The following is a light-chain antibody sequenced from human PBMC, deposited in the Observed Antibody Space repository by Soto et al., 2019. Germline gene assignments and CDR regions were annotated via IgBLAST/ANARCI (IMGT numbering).Light chain of an antibody. Sequence: EIVLTQSPGTLSLSLGERATLSCRASQSVTSSFLAWYQQKPGQAPRLLIYGASTRAIGIPARFSGSGSETEFTLTISSLQSEDFAVYYCQQYNNWWTFGQGTKVEIK. CDR3: QQYNNWWT. J-gene: IGKJ1*01. CDR2: GAS. V-gene: IGKV3-15*01. CDR1: QSVTSS.